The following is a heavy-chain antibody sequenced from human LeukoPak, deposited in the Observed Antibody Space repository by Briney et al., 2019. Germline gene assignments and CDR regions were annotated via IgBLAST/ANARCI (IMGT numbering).Heavy chain of an antibody. CDR2: IYHSGST. CDR3: ARGPRDYFDY. J-gene: IGHJ4*02. Sequence: PSETLSLTCAVYGGSFSGYYWSWIRQPPGKGLEWIGNIYHSGSTYYNPSLKSRVTISVDTSKNQFSLKLSSVTAADTAAYYCARGPRDYFDYWGQGTQVTVSS. CDR1: GGSFSGYY. V-gene: IGHV4-34*01.